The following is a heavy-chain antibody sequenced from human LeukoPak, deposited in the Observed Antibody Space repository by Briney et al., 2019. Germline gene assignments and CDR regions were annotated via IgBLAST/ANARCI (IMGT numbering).Heavy chain of an antibody. Sequence: GESLKISCKGSGYSFTSYWIGWVRQMPGKGLEWMGIIYPGDSDPRYSPSFQGQVTISADKSISTAYLQWSSLKASDTAMYYCARHGGLDTAMATTFDYWGQGTLVTVSS. CDR2: IYPGDSDP. CDR3: ARHGGLDTAMATTFDY. J-gene: IGHJ4*02. V-gene: IGHV5-51*01. D-gene: IGHD5-18*01. CDR1: GYSFTSYW.